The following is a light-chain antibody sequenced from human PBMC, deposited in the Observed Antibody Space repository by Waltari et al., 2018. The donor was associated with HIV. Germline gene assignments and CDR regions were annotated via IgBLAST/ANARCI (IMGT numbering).Light chain of an antibody. CDR3: TTYTAKDSLL. CDR2: GVN. CDR1: SYEFDLHNF. Sequence: SALTQPASVSGSPGQSVTISCTGTSYEFDLHNFLSWYQQHPGKPPQLIIFGVNSRPSGISSRFSASKSGDTASLTISGLQSGDEADYYCTTYTAKDSLLIGSGTKLTVL. V-gene: IGLV2-14*01. J-gene: IGLJ2*01.